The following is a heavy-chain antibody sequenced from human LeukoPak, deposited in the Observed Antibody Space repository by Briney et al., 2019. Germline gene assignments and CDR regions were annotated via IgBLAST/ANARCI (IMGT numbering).Heavy chain of an antibody. CDR3: ARHADYSIRQGFDS. CDR1: GGSISSYY. Sequence: SETLSLTCTVSGGSISSYYWSWIRQPPGKGLEWIGSIYNTGTTYYNPSLKSRVTKSVDTSKNQFSLKLSSVTAADTAVYYCARHADYSIRQGFDSWGQGTLVIVSS. V-gene: IGHV4-39*01. J-gene: IGHJ5*01. D-gene: IGHD4-11*01. CDR2: IYNTGTT.